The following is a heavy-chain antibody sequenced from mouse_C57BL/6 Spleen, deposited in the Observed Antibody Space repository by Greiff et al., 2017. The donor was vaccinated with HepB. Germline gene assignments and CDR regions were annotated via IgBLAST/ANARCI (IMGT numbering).Heavy chain of an antibody. CDR1: GYTFTSYG. D-gene: IGHD1-1*01. CDR3: ARRYGSSYDAMDY. V-gene: IGHV1-81*01. CDR2: IYPRSGNT. J-gene: IGHJ4*01. Sequence: QVQLKESGAELARPGASVKLSCKASGYTFTSYGISWVKQRTGQGLEWIGEIYPRSGNTYYNEKFKGKATMTADKSSSTAYMELRSLTSEDSAVYYCARRYGSSYDAMDYWGQGTSVTVSS.